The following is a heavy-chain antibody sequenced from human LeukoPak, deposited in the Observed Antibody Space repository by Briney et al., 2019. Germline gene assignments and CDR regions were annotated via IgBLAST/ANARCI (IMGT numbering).Heavy chain of an antibody. D-gene: IGHD3-9*01. V-gene: IGHV3-49*04. CDR3: TCYYDILTGYYTDY. CDR1: GFTFGDYA. J-gene: IGHJ4*02. CDR2: IRSKAYGGTT. Sequence: GGSLRLSCTASGFTFGDYAMSWVRQAPGKGLEWVGFIRSKAYGGTTEYAASVKGRFTISRDDSKSIAHLQMNSLKTEDTAVYYCTCYYDILTGYYTDYWGQGTLVTVSS.